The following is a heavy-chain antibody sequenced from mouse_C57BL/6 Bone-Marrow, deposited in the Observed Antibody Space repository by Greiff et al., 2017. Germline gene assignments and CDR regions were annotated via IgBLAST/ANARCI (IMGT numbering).Heavy chain of an antibody. Sequence: EVKVEESGGGLVQPGGSMKLSCVASGFTFSNYWMNWVRQSPEKGLEWVAQIRLKSDNYATHYAESVKGRFTISRDDSKSSVYLQMNNLRAEDTGIYYCTFDGYFYFDYWGQGTTLTVSS. CDR1: GFTFSNYW. V-gene: IGHV6-3*01. J-gene: IGHJ2*01. CDR2: IRLKSDNYAT. CDR3: TFDGYFYFDY. D-gene: IGHD2-3*01.